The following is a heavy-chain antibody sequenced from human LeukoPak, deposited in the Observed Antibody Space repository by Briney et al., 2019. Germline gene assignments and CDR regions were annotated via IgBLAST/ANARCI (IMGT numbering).Heavy chain of an antibody. D-gene: IGHD6-19*01. CDR3: ARRGSYSSDGDLAY. V-gene: IGHV5-51*01. CDR2: IYPGDSET. J-gene: IGHJ4*02. Sequence: GESLKIACMESLYSFTSYCMGWLRQMPGKGLEWMGIIYPGDSETRYSPSFQGQVTISADKSISTAYLQWSSLMASDTAMYYCARRGSYSSDGDLAYWGQGTLVTVSS. CDR1: LYSFTSYC.